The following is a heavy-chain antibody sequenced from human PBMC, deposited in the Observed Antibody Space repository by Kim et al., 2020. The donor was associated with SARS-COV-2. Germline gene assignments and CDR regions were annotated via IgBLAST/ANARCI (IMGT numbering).Heavy chain of an antibody. CDR3: ARDELGGSGSYRPRRNWFDP. CDR2: ISSSSSYI. V-gene: IGHV3-21*01. CDR1: GFTFSSYS. D-gene: IGHD3-10*01. J-gene: IGHJ5*02. Sequence: GGSLRLSCAASGFTFSSYSMNWVRQAPGKGLEWVSSISSSSSYIYYADSVKGRFTISRDNAKNSLYLQMNSLRAEDTAVYYCARDELGGSGSYRPRRNWFDPWGQGTLVTVSS.